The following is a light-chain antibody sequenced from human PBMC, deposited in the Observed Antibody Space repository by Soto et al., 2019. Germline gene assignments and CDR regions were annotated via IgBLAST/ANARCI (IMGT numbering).Light chain of an antibody. Sequence: DIPMTQSPSSLSASVGDRVTITCRASQSISSYLNWYQQKPGKAPKLLIYAASSLQSGVPSRFSVSGSVTDFTLTISSLQPEDFATYYCQQSYSTPRTFGQGTKVEIK. J-gene: IGKJ1*01. CDR2: AAS. V-gene: IGKV1-39*01. CDR3: QQSYSTPRT. CDR1: QSISSY.